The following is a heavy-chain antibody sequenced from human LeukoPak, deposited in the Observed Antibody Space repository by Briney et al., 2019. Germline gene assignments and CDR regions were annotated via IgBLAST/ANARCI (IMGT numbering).Heavy chain of an antibody. Sequence: PGGSLRLSCEASGFTFAAYAMHWVRQAPGKGLEWVSSISGSGDYTYYRDSVKGRFTMSRDNSKNTVYLNMNSLRAEDTAVYYCAKDGQPSTRSLLCTNGICYQDYWGQGTLVTVSS. V-gene: IGHV3-23*01. CDR3: AKDGQPSTRSLLCTNGICYQDY. J-gene: IGHJ4*02. CDR1: GFTFAAYA. CDR2: ISGSGDYT. D-gene: IGHD2-8*01.